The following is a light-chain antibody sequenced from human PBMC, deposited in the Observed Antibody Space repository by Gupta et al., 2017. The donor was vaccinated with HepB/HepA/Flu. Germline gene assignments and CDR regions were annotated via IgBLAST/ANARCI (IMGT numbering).Light chain of an antibody. CDR2: ETS. CDR3: QSYDSSLSGYV. J-gene: IGLJ1*01. CDR1: SSNIGAGYD. Sequence: QSVLTQPPSVSGAPGQRVTISCTGSSSNIGAGYDVHWYQQLPGTAPKLLIYETSNRPSGVPDRFSGSKSGSSASLAITGLQAEGEADYYCQSYDSSLSGYVFATGTKVTVL. V-gene: IGLV1-40*01.